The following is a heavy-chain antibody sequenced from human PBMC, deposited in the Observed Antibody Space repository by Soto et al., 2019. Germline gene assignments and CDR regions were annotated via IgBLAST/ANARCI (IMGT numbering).Heavy chain of an antibody. D-gene: IGHD3-9*01. J-gene: IGHJ3*02. CDR3: TKRYFGGLDAFDI. CDR2: IRNKAYGGTT. Sequence: GGSLRLSCTASGFTFGDFAMSWFRQAPGKGLEWVGFIRNKAYGGTTEYAASVKGRFTISRDDSKSIAYLQMNSLRTEDTAVYYCTKRYFGGLDAFDIWGQGTMVTVS. CDR1: GFTFGDFA. V-gene: IGHV3-49*03.